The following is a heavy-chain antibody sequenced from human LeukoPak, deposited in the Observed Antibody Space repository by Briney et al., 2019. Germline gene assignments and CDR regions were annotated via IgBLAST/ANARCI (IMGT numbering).Heavy chain of an antibody. Sequence: GGSLRLSCAASGFSFSTYAMSWVRQIPGKGLEWVSAISGSDPGTYYADSVRGRFTISRDNSRSTLFLQMNSLRGEDTAIYYCATYRQVKLPFEAWGQGTLVTVSS. V-gene: IGHV3-23*01. D-gene: IGHD5-18*01. CDR1: GFSFSTYA. J-gene: IGHJ5*02. CDR3: ATYRQVKLPFEA. CDR2: ISGSDPGT.